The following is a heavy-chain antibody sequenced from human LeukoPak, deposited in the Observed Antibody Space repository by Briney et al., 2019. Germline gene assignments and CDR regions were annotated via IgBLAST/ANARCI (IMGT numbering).Heavy chain of an antibody. CDR1: GFTFSSYE. CDR2: ISTTGSSI. Sequence: GGSLRLSCAASGFTFSSYEMNWVRQAPGEGLEWVSYISTTGSSIYYADSVKGRFTISRDTVKNLLDLQMNSLRAEDTVVYYCARVQRGIAVALDYWGQGTLATVSS. D-gene: IGHD6-19*01. V-gene: IGHV3-48*03. J-gene: IGHJ4*02. CDR3: ARVQRGIAVALDY.